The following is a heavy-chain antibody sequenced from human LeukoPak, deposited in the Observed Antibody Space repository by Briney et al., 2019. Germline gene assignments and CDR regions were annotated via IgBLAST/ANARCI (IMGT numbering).Heavy chain of an antibody. V-gene: IGHV4-34*01. CDR3: ARGVRNYYGSGSPIDY. Sequence: SETLSLTCAVYRGSFSGYYWSWIRQPPGTGLEWIGEINHSGSTNYNPSLKSRVTILVDTSKNKFYLKLSSVTAADKAVYYCARGVRNYYGSGSPIDYWGQGTLVTVSS. CDR1: RGSFSGYY. D-gene: IGHD3-10*01. J-gene: IGHJ4*02. CDR2: INHSGST.